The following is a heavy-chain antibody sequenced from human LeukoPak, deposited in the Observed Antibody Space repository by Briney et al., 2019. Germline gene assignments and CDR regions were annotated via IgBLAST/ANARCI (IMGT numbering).Heavy chain of an antibody. V-gene: IGHV7-4-1*02. Sequence: ASVKVSCKASGYTFTSYAMNWVRQAPGQGLEWMGWINTNTGNPTYAQGFTGRFVFSLDTSVSTAYLQISSLKAEDTAVYYCARDMRYCSSTSCETTYYYYGMDVWGQGTTVTVSS. CDR3: ARDMRYCSSTSCETTYYYYGMDV. D-gene: IGHD2-2*01. CDR1: GYTFTSYA. J-gene: IGHJ6*02. CDR2: INTNTGNP.